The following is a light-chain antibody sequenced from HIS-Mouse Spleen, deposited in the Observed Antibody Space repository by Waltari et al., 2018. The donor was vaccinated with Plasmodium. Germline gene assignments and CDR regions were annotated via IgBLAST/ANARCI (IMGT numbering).Light chain of an antibody. CDR2: AAS. CDR3: QQYYSYPYT. CDR1: QGISSY. J-gene: IGKJ2*01. V-gene: IGKV1-8*01. Sequence: AIRMTQSPSSCSASTGDRVTITCRASQGISSYLAWYQQKQGKATKLLIYAASTLQSGVPSRFSGSGSGTDFTLTISCLQSEDFATYYCQQYYSYPYTFGQGTKLEIK.